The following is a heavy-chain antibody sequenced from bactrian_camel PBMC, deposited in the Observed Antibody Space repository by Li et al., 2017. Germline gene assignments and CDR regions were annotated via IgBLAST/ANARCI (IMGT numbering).Heavy chain of an antibody. Sequence: HVQLVESGGGTAQAGGSLRLSCAASGYTANMNCMAWFRQAPGNEREAVAAICTGDGRAYYHDSENDSGKGRFTITKDYGKDTLYLHMTDLKPEDTGRYYCVVWGLYEYADWGHGTQVTV. CDR2: ICTGDGRA. D-gene: IGHD2*01. CDR1: GYTANMNC. CDR3: VVWGLYEYAD. J-gene: IGHJ4*01. V-gene: IGHV3S54*01.